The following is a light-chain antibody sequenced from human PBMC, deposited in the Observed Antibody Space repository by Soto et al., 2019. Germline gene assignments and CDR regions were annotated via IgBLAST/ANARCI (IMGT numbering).Light chain of an antibody. CDR2: DVS. J-gene: IGKJ1*01. CDR1: ESISSW. CDR3: AEYDSYPWR. Sequence: QLTQSPSTLSASVGGRVAITCPGSESISSWLGWYQQKAGKATKLLIYDVSSLESGVPSRFSGSGSGTEFTLTISSLQPDDCATYYCAEYDSYPWRFGEGAKV. V-gene: IGKV1-5*01.